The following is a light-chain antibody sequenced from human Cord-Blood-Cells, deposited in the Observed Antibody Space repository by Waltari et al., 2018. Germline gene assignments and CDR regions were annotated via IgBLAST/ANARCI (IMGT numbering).Light chain of an antibody. CDR1: QSVSRSY. CDR3: QQYGSSLVT. V-gene: IGKV3-20*01. CDR2: GAS. J-gene: IGKJ1*01. Sequence: EIVFTQPPGPLSLSPGERAPLSCRASQSVSRSYLAWYQQKHGQAPRLLIYGASSRATGIPNRFRGSGSGTDFTLTISRLEPEDFAVYYGQQYGSSLVTFGQGTKVEIK.